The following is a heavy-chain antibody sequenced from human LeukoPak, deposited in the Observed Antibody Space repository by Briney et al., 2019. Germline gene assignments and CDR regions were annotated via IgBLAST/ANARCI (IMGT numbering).Heavy chain of an antibody. D-gene: IGHD1-1*01. Sequence: HGRSLRLSCAVSGFIFRNVWMSWGRQAPGKGMESGSRIKSNSDGGTTDYAAPVKGRFTFSRDGSRHTLYLQMNSLNAADTAVYYCTTDPRNGYYFDFWGQGTLVTVSS. J-gene: IGHJ4*02. CDR3: TTDPRNGYYFDF. V-gene: IGHV3-15*01. CDR2: IKSNSDGGTT. CDR1: GFIFRNVW.